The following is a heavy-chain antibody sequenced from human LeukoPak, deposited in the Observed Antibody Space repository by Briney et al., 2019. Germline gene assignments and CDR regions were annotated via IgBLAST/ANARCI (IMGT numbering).Heavy chain of an antibody. CDR2: IYTSGST. CDR3: ARGSTTWDYYYGMDV. J-gene: IGHJ6*02. CDR1: GGXISSYY. Sequence: SETLSLTCTVSGGXISSYYCSWIRQPAGKGLERIGRIYTSGSTNYNPSLKSRVTMSVDTSKNQFSLKLSSVTAADTAVYYCARGSTTWDYYYGMDVWGQGTTVTVSS. V-gene: IGHV4-4*07. D-gene: IGHD2-2*01.